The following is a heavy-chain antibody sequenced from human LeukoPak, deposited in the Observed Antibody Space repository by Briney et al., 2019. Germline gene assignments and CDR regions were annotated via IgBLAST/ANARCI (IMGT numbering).Heavy chain of an antibody. CDR1: GYTFTGYY. J-gene: IGHJ4*02. CDR2: INPNSGGT. CDR3: ARELGEYSYGPLTY. D-gene: IGHD5-18*01. V-gene: IGHV1-2*06. Sequence: ASVKVSCKASGYTFTGYYMHWVRQAPGQGLEWMGRINPNSGGTNYAQKFQGRVTMTRDTSISTDYMELSRLRSDDTAVYYCARELGEYSYGPLTYWGQGTLVTVSS.